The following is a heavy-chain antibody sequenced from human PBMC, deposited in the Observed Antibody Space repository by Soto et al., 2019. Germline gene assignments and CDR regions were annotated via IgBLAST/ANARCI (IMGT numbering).Heavy chain of an antibody. V-gene: IGHV5-10-1*01. D-gene: IGHD3-22*01. CDR1: GYSFTSYW. Sequence: PGESLKISCKGSGYSFTSYWISWVRQMPGKGLEWMGRIDPSDSYTNYSPSFQGHVTISADKSISTAYLQWSSLKASDTAMYYCARRDYYDSSGYPYFDYWGQGTLVTVSS. J-gene: IGHJ4*02. CDR2: IDPSDSYT. CDR3: ARRDYYDSSGYPYFDY.